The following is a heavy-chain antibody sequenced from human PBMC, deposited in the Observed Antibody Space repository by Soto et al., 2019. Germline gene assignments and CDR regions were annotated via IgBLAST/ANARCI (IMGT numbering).Heavy chain of an antibody. CDR2: INHSGST. CDR1: GGSFSGYY. J-gene: IGHJ5*02. CDR3: ARDGSSWSILAQTWFDP. V-gene: IGHV4-34*01. Sequence: TSETLSLTCAVYGGSFSGYYWSWIRQPPGKGLEWIGEINHSGSTNYNPSLKSRVTISVDTSKNQFSLKLSSVTAADTAVYYCARDGSSWSILAQTWFDPWGQGTLVTVSS. D-gene: IGHD6-13*01.